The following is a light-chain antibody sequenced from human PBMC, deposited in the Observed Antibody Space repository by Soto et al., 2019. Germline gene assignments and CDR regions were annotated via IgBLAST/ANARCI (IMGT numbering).Light chain of an antibody. CDR3: QQYNSYSWT. CDR2: NAS. J-gene: IGKJ1*01. CDR1: QSISSW. Sequence: DIQMTQSPSTLSASVGDRVTITCRASQSISSWLAWYQQKPGKAPKLLIYNASSLESGVPPRFSGSGSGTEFTLTISSLQPDDVATYYCQQYNSYSWTFGQGTKVEIK. V-gene: IGKV1-5*03.